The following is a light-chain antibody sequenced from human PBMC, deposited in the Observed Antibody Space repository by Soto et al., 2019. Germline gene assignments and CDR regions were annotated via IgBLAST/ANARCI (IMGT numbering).Light chain of an antibody. CDR2: DVS. Sequence: QSALTQPASVSGSPGQSVTISCTGTSSDVGSYNLVSWYQQHPGKAPKLMIYDVSKRPSGVSNRFSGSKSGNTSSLTISGLQAEDEADYYCCSYAGSSTFRVFGGGTKVTVL. CDR1: SSDVGSYNL. CDR3: CSYAGSSTFRV. V-gene: IGLV2-23*02. J-gene: IGLJ2*01.